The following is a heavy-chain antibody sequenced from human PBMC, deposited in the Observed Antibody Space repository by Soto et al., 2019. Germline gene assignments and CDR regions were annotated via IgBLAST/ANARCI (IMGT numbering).Heavy chain of an antibody. D-gene: IGHD6-19*01. CDR2: IYHSGST. V-gene: IGHV4-59*12. J-gene: IGHJ4*02. CDR3: AGRYSSGWYLDY. Sequence: SETLSLTYTVSRGSISNYYWSWIRQPPGKGPEWIGEIYHSGSTNYNPSLKSRVTISVDKSKNQFSLKLSSVTAADTAVYYCAGRYSSGWYLDYWGQGTLVTVSS. CDR1: RGSISNYY.